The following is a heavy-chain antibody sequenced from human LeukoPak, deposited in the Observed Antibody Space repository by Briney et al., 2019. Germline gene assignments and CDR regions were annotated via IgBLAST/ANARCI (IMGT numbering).Heavy chain of an antibody. CDR3: ATTTQFYYYYGMDV. CDR1: GDSFTSYW. Sequence: GESLRISCKGSGDSFTSYWISWVRQMPGKGLEWMGRIDPSDSYTNYSPSFQGHVTISADRSISTAYLQWSSLKASDTAMYYCATTTQFYYYYGMDVWGQGTTVTVSS. CDR2: IDPSDSYT. J-gene: IGHJ6*02. V-gene: IGHV5-10-1*01. D-gene: IGHD1-1*01.